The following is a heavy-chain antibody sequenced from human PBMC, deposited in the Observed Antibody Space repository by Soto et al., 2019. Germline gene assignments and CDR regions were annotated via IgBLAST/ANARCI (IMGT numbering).Heavy chain of an antibody. Sequence: GGSLRLSCAASGFTFSSYSMNWVRQAPGKGLEWVSSISSSSSYIYYADSVKGRFTISRDNAKNSLYLQMNSLRAEDTAVYYCARVHRPRRLEWNAANDPWGQGTQDIVSS. J-gene: IGHJ5*02. D-gene: IGHD3-3*01. CDR1: GFTFSSYS. V-gene: IGHV3-21*01. CDR3: ARVHRPRRLEWNAANDP. CDR2: ISSSSSYI.